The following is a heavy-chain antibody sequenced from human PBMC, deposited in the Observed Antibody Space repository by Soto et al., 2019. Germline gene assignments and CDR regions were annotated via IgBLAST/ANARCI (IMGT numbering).Heavy chain of an antibody. CDR2: IYYRGSA. CDR1: GGSISSSNYY. D-gene: IGHD4-17*01. V-gene: IGHV4-39*01. CDR3: ARRDGDYLFDS. J-gene: IGHJ4*02. Sequence: PSETLSLTCTVSGGSISSSNYYWGWIRQPPGKGLEWIGNIYYRGSAYYNPSLKSRVTISVGTSKNQFSLKLTSVTAADTAVYYCARRDGDYLFDSWGQGTLVTVSS.